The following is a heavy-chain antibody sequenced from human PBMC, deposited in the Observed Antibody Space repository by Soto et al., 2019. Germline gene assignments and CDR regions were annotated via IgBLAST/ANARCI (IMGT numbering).Heavy chain of an antibody. V-gene: IGHV1-2*04. D-gene: IGHD6-13*01. CDR2: INPNSGGT. Sequence: QVQLVQSGAEVKKPGASVKVSCKASGYTFTGYYMHWVRQAPGQGLEWMGWINPNSGGTNYAQKFQGWVTRTRDASISTADMELRRLRADDTAVYYCARGEWGLGIAAAVNYYYGMDVWGQGTTVTVSS. J-gene: IGHJ6*02. CDR1: GYTFTGYY. CDR3: ARGEWGLGIAAAVNYYYGMDV.